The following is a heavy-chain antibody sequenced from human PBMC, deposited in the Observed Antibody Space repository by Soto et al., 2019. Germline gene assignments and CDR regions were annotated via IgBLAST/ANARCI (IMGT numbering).Heavy chain of an antibody. D-gene: IGHD1-26*01. V-gene: IGHV3-11*01. J-gene: IGHJ6*03. Sequence: QVQLVESGRGLVKPGGSLRLSCAASGFSFSDYYMSWIRQAPGKGLEWVSLISTSGSSTDYADSVKGRFTISRDNAKNSLSLQMNSLRAEDTAVYYCANLAKNYYHYMDVWGKGTTVTVSS. CDR2: ISTSGSST. CDR1: GFSFSDYY. CDR3: ANLAKNYYHYMDV.